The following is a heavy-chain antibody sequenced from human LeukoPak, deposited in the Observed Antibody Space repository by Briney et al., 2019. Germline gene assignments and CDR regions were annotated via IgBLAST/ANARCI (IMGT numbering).Heavy chain of an antibody. CDR1: GGSISSYY. D-gene: IGHD1-26*01. V-gene: IGHV4-59*08. Sequence: SETLSLTCTVSGGSISSYYWSWIRQPPGKGLEWIGYTYYSGSTNYNPSLKSRVTISVDTSKNQFSLKLSSVTAADTAVYYCARQRSLVGAKYHFDFWGQGTLVTVSS. CDR2: TYYSGST. J-gene: IGHJ4*02. CDR3: ARQRSLVGAKYHFDF.